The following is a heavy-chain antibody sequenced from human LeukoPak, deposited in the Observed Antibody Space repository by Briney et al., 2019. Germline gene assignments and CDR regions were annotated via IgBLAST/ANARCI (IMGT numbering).Heavy chain of an antibody. D-gene: IGHD4-17*01. Sequence: MASETLSLTCAVSGGSISSGAYSWSWIRQPPGKGLEWIGYIYHSGSTYYNPSLKSRVTISVDTSKNQFSLKLSSVTAAYTAVYYCARALRGGDYEIRIGYVDYWGQGTLVTVSS. CDR2: IYHSGST. CDR3: ARALRGGDYEIRIGYVDY. CDR1: GGSISSGAYS. V-gene: IGHV4-30-2*01. J-gene: IGHJ4*02.